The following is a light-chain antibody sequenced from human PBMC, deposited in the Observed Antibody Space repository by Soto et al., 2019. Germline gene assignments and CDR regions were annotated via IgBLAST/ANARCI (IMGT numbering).Light chain of an antibody. CDR2: DAS. V-gene: IGKV3-11*01. J-gene: IGKJ2*01. CDR3: QQRSNWPPYS. Sequence: EIVLTQSPATLSLSPGERATLSCRASKSVSSYLAWYQQKPGQAPRLRIYDASNRATGIPARFSGSGSGTDFTHTISSLEPEDFAVYYCQQRSNWPPYSVGQGTKLEIK. CDR1: KSVSSY.